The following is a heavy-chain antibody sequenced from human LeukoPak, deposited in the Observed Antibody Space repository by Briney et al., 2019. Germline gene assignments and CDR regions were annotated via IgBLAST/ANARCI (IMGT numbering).Heavy chain of an antibody. V-gene: IGHV3-9*01. CDR3: AKDHYYYDSSGYQC. Sequence: PGRSLRLSCAASGFTFDDYAMHWVRQAPGKGLEWVSGISWNSGSIGYADSVKGRFTISRDNAKNSLYLQMNSLRAEDTALYYRAKDHYYYDSSGYQCWGQGTLVTVSS. CDR1: GFTFDDYA. CDR2: ISWNSGSI. J-gene: IGHJ4*02. D-gene: IGHD3-22*01.